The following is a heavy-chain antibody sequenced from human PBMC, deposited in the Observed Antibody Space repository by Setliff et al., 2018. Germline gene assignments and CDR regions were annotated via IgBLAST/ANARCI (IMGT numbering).Heavy chain of an antibody. V-gene: IGHV1-69*11. CDR2: IIPILETT. D-gene: IGHD3-3*01. CDR1: TNALTDSV. CDR3: ARWNGSGYFYY. Sequence: SVKVSCKTSTNALTDSVVSWVRQAPGQGLLWMGRIIPILETTNYAQNFQGRVSITADESTRTAYMELSSLTFEDTAVYYCARWNGSGYFYYWGQGTWVTVSS. J-gene: IGHJ4*02.